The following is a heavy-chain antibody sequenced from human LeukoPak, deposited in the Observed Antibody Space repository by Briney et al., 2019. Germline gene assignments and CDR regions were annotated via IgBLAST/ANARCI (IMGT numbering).Heavy chain of an antibody. D-gene: IGHD1-26*01. J-gene: IGHJ4*02. V-gene: IGHV3-23*01. CDR2: ISAGGGST. Sequence: GGSLRLSCAASGFTFSTYAMTWVRQAPGKGLEWVSAISAGGGSTYYADSVKGRFAIPRDNSKNTLFLQMNSLRAEDTAVYYCAKDYVGVASIDYWGQGTLVTVSS. CDR1: GFTFSTYA. CDR3: AKDYVGVASIDY.